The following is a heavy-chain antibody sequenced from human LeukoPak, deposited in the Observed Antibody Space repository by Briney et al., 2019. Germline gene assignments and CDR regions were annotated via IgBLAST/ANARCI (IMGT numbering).Heavy chain of an antibody. V-gene: IGHV3-48*03. D-gene: IGHD3-10*01. J-gene: IGHJ4*02. CDR1: GFTFSSYE. CDR3: ARASITMARGELVFYFDY. Sequence: PGGSLRLSCAASGFTFSSYEINWVRQAPGKGLEWVSYISSSGSTRYYADSVKGRFTISRDNAKNSLYLQINSLRAEDTAVYYCARASITMARGELVFYFDYWGQGILVTVSS. CDR2: ISSSGSTR.